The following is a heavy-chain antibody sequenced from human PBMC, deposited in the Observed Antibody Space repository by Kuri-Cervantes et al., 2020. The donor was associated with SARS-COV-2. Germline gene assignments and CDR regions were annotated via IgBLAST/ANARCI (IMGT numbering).Heavy chain of an antibody. D-gene: IGHD3-22*01. CDR1: GFTFSSYA. CDR2: ISGSGGST. CDR3: ARETYYYDSSGYYYLYGMDV. J-gene: IGHJ6*02. V-gene: IGHV3-23*01. Sequence: GGSLRLSCAASGFTFSSYAMSWVRRAPGRGLEWVSAISGSGGSTYYADSVKGRFTISRDNSKNTLYLQMNSLRAEDTAVYYCARETYYYDSSGYYYLYGMDVWGQGTTVTVSS.